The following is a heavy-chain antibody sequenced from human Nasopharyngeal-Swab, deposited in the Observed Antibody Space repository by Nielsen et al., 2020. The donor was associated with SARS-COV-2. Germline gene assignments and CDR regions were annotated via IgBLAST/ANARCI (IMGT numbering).Heavy chain of an antibody. V-gene: IGHV4-34*01. J-gene: IGHJ6*02. D-gene: IGHD1-1*01. CDR3: ARGRRERAPRYYYYGMDV. CDR2: INPSGST. Sequence: SETLSLTCAVYGGAFSGFYWSWIRHSPGEGLEWIGEINPSGSTDYNPSLKSRVGMSVDTSKNQVFLKLRSVTAADTGLYYCARGRRERAPRYYYYGMDVWGQGTTVTVS. CDR1: GGAFSGFY.